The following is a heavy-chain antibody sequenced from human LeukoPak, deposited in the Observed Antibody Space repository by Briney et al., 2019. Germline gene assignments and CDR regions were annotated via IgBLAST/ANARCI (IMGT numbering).Heavy chain of an antibody. V-gene: IGHV3-53*01. Sequence: GGSLRLSCAASGFTVSSNYMSWVRQAPGKGLEWVSVIYSGGSTYYADSVKGRFTISRDNSKNTLYLQMNSLSAEDTAVYYCARAYSGYYYYMDVWGKGTTVTVSS. CDR3: ARAYSGYYYYMDV. CDR1: GFTVSSNY. J-gene: IGHJ6*03. D-gene: IGHD3-10*01. CDR2: IYSGGST.